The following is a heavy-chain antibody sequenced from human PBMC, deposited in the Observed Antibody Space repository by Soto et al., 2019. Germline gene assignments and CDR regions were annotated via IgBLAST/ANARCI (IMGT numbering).Heavy chain of an antibody. Sequence: ESGGGVVQPGRSLRLSCAASGFTFSSYGMHWVRQAPGKGLEWVAVIWYDGSNKYYADSVKGRFTISRDNSKNTLYLQMNSLRAEDTAVYYCARGYYDSSGYPYYFDYWDQGTLVTVSS. J-gene: IGHJ4*02. CDR3: ARGYYDSSGYPYYFDY. CDR1: GFTFSSYG. CDR2: IWYDGSNK. D-gene: IGHD3-22*01. V-gene: IGHV3-33*01.